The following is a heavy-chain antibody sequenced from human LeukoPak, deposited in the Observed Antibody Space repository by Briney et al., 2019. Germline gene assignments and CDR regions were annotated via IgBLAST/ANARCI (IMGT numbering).Heavy chain of an antibody. Sequence: SVKFSCKASGGTFSSYAISWVRQAPGQGLEWMGRIIPILGIANYAQKLQGRVTMTTDTSTSTAYMELRSLRSDDTAVYYCARGGNTIYWYFDLWGRGTLVTVSS. J-gene: IGHJ2*01. CDR2: IIPILGIA. CDR1: GGTFSSYA. D-gene: IGHD3-3*01. CDR3: ARGGNTIYWYFDL. V-gene: IGHV1-69*04.